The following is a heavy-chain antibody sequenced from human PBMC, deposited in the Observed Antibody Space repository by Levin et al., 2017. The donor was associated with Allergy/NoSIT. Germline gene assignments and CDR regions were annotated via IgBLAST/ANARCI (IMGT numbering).Heavy chain of an antibody. CDR3: ARLIVATIPGPRLWGRYFDY. D-gene: IGHD5-12*01. CDR1: GGSISSGGYY. J-gene: IGHJ4*02. Sequence: SETLSLTCTVSGGSISSGGYYWSWIRQHPGKGLEWIGYIYYSGSTYYNPSLKSRVTISVDTSKNQFSLKLSSVTAADTAVYYCARLIVATIPGPRLWGRYFDYWGQGTLVTVSS. CDR2: IYYSGST. V-gene: IGHV4-31*03.